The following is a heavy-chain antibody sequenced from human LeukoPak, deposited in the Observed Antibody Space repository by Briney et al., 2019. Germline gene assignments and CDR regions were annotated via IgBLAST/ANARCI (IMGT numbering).Heavy chain of an antibody. Sequence: SETLSLTCTVSGGFISSTSYYWGWIRQPPGKGLEWIGSIYYSGSTYYNPSHRSRVTISVDTSKNQFSLKLTSVTAADTAVYYCASTRGYCSSTSCWSFDYWGQGTLVTVSS. V-gene: IGHV4-39*07. J-gene: IGHJ4*02. CDR2: IYYSGST. D-gene: IGHD2-2*01. CDR1: GGFISSTSYY. CDR3: ASTRGYCSSTSCWSFDY.